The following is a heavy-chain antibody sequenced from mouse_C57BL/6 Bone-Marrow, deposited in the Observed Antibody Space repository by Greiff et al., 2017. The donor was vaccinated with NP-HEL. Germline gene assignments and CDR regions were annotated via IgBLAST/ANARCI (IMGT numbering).Heavy chain of an antibody. D-gene: IGHD1-1*01. CDR2: IYPGSGST. J-gene: IGHJ3*01. Sequence: QVQLQQSGAELVKPGASVKMSCKASGYTFTSYWITWVKQRPGQGLEWIGDIYPGSGSTNYNEKFKSKATLTVDTSTSTVYMQLSSLTSEDSAVYYCARGSDYYDSSFAWFAYGGRGTGVTVSA. V-gene: IGHV1-55*01. CDR3: ARGSDYYDSSFAWFAY. CDR1: GYTFTSYW.